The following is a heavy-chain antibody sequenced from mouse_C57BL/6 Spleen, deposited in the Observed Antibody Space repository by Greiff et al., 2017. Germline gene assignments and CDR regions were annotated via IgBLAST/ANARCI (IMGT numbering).Heavy chain of an antibody. V-gene: IGHV1-76*01. J-gene: IGHJ4*01. D-gene: IGHD2-2*01. CDR3: ARSYGYDESSYAMDY. CDR1: GYTFTDYY. Sequence: VQLQESGAELVRPGASVKLSCKASGYTFTDYYINWVKQRPGQGLEWIARIYPGSGNTYYNEKFKGKATLTAEKSSSTAYMQLSSLTSEDSAVYFCARSYGYDESSYAMDYWGQGTSVTVSS. CDR2: IYPGSGNT.